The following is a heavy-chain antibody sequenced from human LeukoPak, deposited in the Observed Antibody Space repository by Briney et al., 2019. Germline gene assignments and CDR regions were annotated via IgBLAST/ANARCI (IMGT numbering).Heavy chain of an antibody. V-gene: IGHV3-53*01. CDR2: IYSGGSA. Sequence: PGGSLRLSCAASGFTVSGNYMSWVRQAPGKGLEWVSTIYSGGSAYYADSVEGRFTISRDKSKKTLYLQMNSLRAEDTAVYYCARVEVTMGYFDYWGQGTLVTVSS. CDR1: GFTVSGNY. CDR3: ARVEVTMGYFDY. D-gene: IGHD3-10*01. J-gene: IGHJ4*02.